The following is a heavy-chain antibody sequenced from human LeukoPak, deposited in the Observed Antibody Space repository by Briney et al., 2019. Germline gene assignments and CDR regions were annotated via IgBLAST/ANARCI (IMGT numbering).Heavy chain of an antibody. CDR1: GYIFTSYY. V-gene: IGHV1-46*01. CDR3: ARAGYDSSGYYSY. D-gene: IGHD3-22*01. Sequence: GESLKISCTASGYIFTSYYMHWLRQAPGQGLEWVGLINPTGGSTTYAQNFQVRVTMTRDTSTTTDYMEVSSLRSEDTAVYYCARAGYDSSGYYSYWGQGTLVTVSS. CDR2: INPTGGST. J-gene: IGHJ4*02.